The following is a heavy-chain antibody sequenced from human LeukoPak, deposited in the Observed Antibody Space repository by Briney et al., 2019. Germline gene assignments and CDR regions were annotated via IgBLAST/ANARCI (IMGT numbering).Heavy chain of an antibody. J-gene: IGHJ4*02. Sequence: SETLSLTCTVSGDSFSNYYWSWIRQSPGKGPEWIGYISYSGSTNQNPSLKSRVTISIDTSKNQFSLKLSSVTAADTAVYYCARHRSTGWFLWGQGTLVTVSS. V-gene: IGHV4-59*08. D-gene: IGHD6-19*01. CDR3: ARHRSTGWFL. CDR1: GDSFSNYY. CDR2: ISYSGST.